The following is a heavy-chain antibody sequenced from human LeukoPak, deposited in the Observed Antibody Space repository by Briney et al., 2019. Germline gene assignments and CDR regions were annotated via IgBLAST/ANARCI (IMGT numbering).Heavy chain of an antibody. CDR1: GFTFSSYW. Sequence: GGSLRLSCAASGFTFSSYWMHWVRQAPGKGLVWVSRINSDGSSTSYADSVKGRFTISRDNAKNTLYLQMNSLRAEDTAVYYCARVVEDIVATNYYYYYYYMDVWGKGTTVTVSS. CDR3: ARVVEDIVATNYYYYYYYMDV. V-gene: IGHV3-74*01. J-gene: IGHJ6*03. D-gene: IGHD5-12*01. CDR2: INSDGSST.